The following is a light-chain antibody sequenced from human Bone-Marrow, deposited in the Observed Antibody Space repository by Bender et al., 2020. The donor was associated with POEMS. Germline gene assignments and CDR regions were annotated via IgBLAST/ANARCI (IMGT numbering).Light chain of an antibody. CDR2: EVI. Sequence: QSALTQPPSASGSPGQSVTISCTGSSSDVGGYDYVSWYQQHPGKGPKLLVYEVIKRPSGVADRFSGSKSGNTASLTISGLQPEDEADYYCSSFGGTLFGGGTTLTVL. J-gene: IGLJ2*01. CDR1: SSDVGGYDY. V-gene: IGLV2-8*01. CDR3: SSFGGTL.